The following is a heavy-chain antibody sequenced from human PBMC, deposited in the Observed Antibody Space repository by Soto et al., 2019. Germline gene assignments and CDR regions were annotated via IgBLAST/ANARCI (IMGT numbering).Heavy chain of an antibody. D-gene: IGHD6-19*01. Sequence: GASVKVSCKTSGYTFTNYYIHWVRQAPGQGLEWMGWINPNSGSANYAQKFQGRVTITTDKSTSTAYMELRSLRSEDTAVYYCASGYSSGWSDYWGQGTLVTVSS. CDR3: ASGYSSGWSDY. J-gene: IGHJ4*02. V-gene: IGHV1-2*02. CDR1: GYTFTNYY. CDR2: INPNSGSA.